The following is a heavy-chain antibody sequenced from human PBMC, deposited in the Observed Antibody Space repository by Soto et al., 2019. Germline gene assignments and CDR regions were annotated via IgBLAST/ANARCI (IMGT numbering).Heavy chain of an antibody. V-gene: IGHV3-23*01. D-gene: IGHD3-10*01. Sequence: GGSLRLSCAASGFTFSSYAMSWVRQAPGKGLEWVSSISNSGGATFYADSVKGRFTVSRENSKNTLYLQMNSLRAEDTALYYCAKELSYNSGRPFDYWGQGTPVTVSS. CDR1: GFTFSSYA. CDR2: ISNSGGAT. CDR3: AKELSYNSGRPFDY. J-gene: IGHJ4*02.